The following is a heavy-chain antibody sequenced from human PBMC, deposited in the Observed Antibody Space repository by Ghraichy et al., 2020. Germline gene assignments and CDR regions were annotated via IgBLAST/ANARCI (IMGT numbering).Heavy chain of an antibody. D-gene: IGHD3-10*01. V-gene: IGHV4-34*01. Sequence: SETLSLTCAVSGGSISSYYWSWIRQPPWKGLEWIGHINNSGSTNYNPSLKSRVTISVDTSKNQFSLKLSSVTAADTAVYYCSRGLFTMVRGVFCSPPVDWFYPWCPGTLV. CDR1: GGSISSYY. J-gene: IGHJ5*02. CDR3: SRGLFTMVRGVFCSPPVDWFYP. CDR2: INNSGST.